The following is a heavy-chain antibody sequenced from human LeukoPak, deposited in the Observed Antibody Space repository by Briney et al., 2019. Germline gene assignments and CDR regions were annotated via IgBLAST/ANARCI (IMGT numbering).Heavy chain of an antibody. V-gene: IGHV4-34*01. CDR2: INHSGST. CDR1: GGSFSGYY. D-gene: IGHD2-15*01. J-gene: IGHJ6*03. CDR3: ARGTKRPQGYCSGGSCYGSYYYYYYMDV. Sequence: SETLSLTCAVYGGSFSGYYWSWIRQPPGKGLEWIGEINHSGSTSYNPSLKSRVTISVDTSKNQFSLKLSSVTAADTAVYYCARGTKRPQGYCSGGSCYGSYYYYYYMDVWGKGTTVTVSS.